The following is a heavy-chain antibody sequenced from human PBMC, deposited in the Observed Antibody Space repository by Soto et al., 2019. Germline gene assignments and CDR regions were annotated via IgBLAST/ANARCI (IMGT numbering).Heavy chain of an antibody. V-gene: IGHV3-23*01. CDR2: ITYNGDNT. J-gene: IGHJ4*02. CDR1: GFTFRSYA. D-gene: IGHD5-18*01. Sequence: GGSLRLSCAASGFTFRSYAMTWVRQAPGKGLEWVSVITYNGDNTFYADSVKGRFTISRDNSKDTVYLQMNSLRAEDTAVYYCARYIRGPTVFYFDFWGPGVLVTVSS. CDR3: ARYIRGPTVFYFDF.